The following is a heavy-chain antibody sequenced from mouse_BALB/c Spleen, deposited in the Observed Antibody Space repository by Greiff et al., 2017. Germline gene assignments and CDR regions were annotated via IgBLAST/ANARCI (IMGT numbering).Heavy chain of an antibody. CDR2: IDPENGNT. CDR1: GFNIKDYY. J-gene: IGHJ3*01. Sequence: VQLKESGAELVRPGALVKLSCKASGFNIKDYYMHWVKQRPEQGLEWIGWIDPENGNTIYDPKFQGKASITADTSSNTAYLPLSSLTSEDTAVYYGARPVAPFAYWGQGTLVTVSA. V-gene: IGHV14-1*02. CDR3: ARPVAPFAY. D-gene: IGHD1-1*01.